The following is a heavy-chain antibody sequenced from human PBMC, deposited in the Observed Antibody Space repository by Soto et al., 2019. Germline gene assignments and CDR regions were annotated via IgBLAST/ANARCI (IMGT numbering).Heavy chain of an antibody. CDR1: GFTFSSYA. CDR3: AKDLADRRHYSMDV. D-gene: IGHD6-6*01. J-gene: IGHJ6*03. CDR2: ISGSGGST. Sequence: EVQLLESGGGLVQPEGSLRLSCAASGFTFSSYAMSWVRQAPGKGLEWVSAISGSGGSTYYADSVKGRFTISRDNSKNTLYLQMNSLRAEDTAVYYCAKDLADRRHYSMDVWGKGTTVTVSS. V-gene: IGHV3-23*01.